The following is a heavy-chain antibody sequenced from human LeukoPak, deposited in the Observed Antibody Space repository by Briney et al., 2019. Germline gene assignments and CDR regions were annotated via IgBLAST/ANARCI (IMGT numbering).Heavy chain of an antibody. CDR1: GFTFSSYG. J-gene: IGHJ3*02. D-gene: IGHD3-9*01. CDR2: ISGSGGST. CDR3: AKDDTILLLTSNAFDI. V-gene: IGHV3-23*01. Sequence: PGGSLRLSCAASGFTFSSYGMSWVRQAPGKGLEWVSAISGSGGSTYYADSVKGRFTISRDNSKNTLYLQMNSLRAEDTAVYYCAKDDTILLLTSNAFDIWGQGTMVTVSS.